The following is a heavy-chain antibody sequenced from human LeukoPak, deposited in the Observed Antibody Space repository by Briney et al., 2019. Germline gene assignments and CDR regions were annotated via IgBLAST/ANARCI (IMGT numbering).Heavy chain of an antibody. V-gene: IGHV3-7*01. J-gene: IGHJ4*02. CDR2: MNQDGGEK. CDR1: GFTFRKYW. CDR3: TRDLGYSSFDY. D-gene: IGHD2-15*01. Sequence: GGSLRLSCAASGFTFRKYWMSWVRQAPGRGVEGVANMNQDGGEKNYVDSVKGRFTISRDNARNSLYLQRNSLTVDDTAAYYCTRDLGYSSFDYWGQGALVTVSS.